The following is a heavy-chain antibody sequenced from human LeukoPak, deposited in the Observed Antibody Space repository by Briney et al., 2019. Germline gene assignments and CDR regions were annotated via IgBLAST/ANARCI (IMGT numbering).Heavy chain of an antibody. Sequence: ASVKVSCKASGYTFTSYGISWVRQAPGQGLEWMGWISAHNGNTNYAQKLQGRVTMTTDTSTSTAYMELRSLRSDDTAVYYCARVVTTVTSYYYYYYYMDVWGKGTTVTVSS. D-gene: IGHD4-17*01. CDR1: GYTFTSYG. CDR3: ARVVTTVTSYYYYYYYMDV. V-gene: IGHV1-18*01. J-gene: IGHJ6*03. CDR2: ISAHNGNT.